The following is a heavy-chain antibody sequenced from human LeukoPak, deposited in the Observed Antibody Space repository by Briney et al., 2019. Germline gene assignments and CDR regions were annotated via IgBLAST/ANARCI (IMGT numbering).Heavy chain of an antibody. CDR1: GFTFSSYW. Sequence: GGSLRLSCAASGFTFSSYWMHWVRQAPGKGLVWVSRINSDGSSTSYADSVKGRFTISRDNAKNTLYLQMNSLRAEDTAVYYCASIDAKGWQYYFDYWGQGTLVTVSS. J-gene: IGHJ4*02. D-gene: IGHD6-19*01. CDR3: ASIDAKGWQYYFDY. V-gene: IGHV3-74*01. CDR2: INSDGSST.